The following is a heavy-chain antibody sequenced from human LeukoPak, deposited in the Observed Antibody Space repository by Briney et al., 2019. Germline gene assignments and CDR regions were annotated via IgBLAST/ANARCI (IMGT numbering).Heavy chain of an antibody. Sequence: GGSLRLSCAASGFTFSSYAMSWVRQAPGKGLEWVSAISGSGGSTYYVDSVKGRFTISRDNSKNTLYLQMNSLRAEDTAVYYCAKVGPLYTVTTPSWAFDIWGQGTMVTVSS. J-gene: IGHJ3*02. CDR1: GFTFSSYA. CDR2: ISGSGGST. V-gene: IGHV3-23*01. CDR3: AKVGPLYTVTTPSWAFDI. D-gene: IGHD4-17*01.